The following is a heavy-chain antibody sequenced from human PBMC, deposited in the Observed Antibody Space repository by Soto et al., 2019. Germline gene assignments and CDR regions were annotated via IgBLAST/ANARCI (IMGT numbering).Heavy chain of an antibody. CDR2: INSHTE. CDR3: GRGRTDWAVYGDVDI. J-gene: IGHJ6*02. Sequence: GASVKVSCKAPKYIVLDSSVHWVRQAPGQGFQWMASINSHTEEYARTFRDRMTLTNDTSLNVFYMELRRLDFDDTAVYYCGRGRTDWAVYGDVDIWGRGTSVTVSS. D-gene: IGHD3-10*01. V-gene: IGHV1-2*02. CDR1: KYIVLDSS.